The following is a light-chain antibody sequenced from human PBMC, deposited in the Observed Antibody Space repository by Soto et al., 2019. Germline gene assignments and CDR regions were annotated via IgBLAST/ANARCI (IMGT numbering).Light chain of an antibody. V-gene: IGKV3-20*01. CDR1: QSVRYNY. J-gene: IGKJ1*01. Sequence: EIVLTQSPGTLSLSPGERATLSCRASQSVRYNYLAWYRQKPGQAPRLLIYGASTRATGIADRFSGSGSGTDFTLTISRLEPEDFAVYYCQHYVSSPCTFGQGTRVEIK. CDR3: QHYVSSPCT. CDR2: GAS.